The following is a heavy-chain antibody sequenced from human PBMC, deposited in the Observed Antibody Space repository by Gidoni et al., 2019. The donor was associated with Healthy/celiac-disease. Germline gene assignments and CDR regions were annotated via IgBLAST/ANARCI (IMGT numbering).Heavy chain of an antibody. V-gene: IGHV4-59*01. CDR2: IYYSGST. J-gene: IGHJ3*02. Sequence: QVQLQESGPGLVKPSETLSLTCTVSGGSISSYYWSWIRQPPGKGLEWIGYIYYSGSTNYNPSLKSRVTISVDTSKNQFSLKLSSVTAADTAVYYCARAVVPAAMGQPDAFDIWGQGTMVTVSS. D-gene: IGHD2-2*01. CDR1: GGSISSYY. CDR3: ARAVVPAAMGQPDAFDI.